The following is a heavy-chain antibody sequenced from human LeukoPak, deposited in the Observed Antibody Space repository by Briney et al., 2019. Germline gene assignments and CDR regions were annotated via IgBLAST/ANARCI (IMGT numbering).Heavy chain of an antibody. CDR3: ARLVSAPDGDY. J-gene: IGHJ4*02. D-gene: IGHD6-19*01. Sequence: ASVKVSCKASGYTFTDYYMHWVRQAPGQGLEWMGWINPNRGGTNYAQKFQGRVTMTRDTSISTVYMELSRLRSDDTAVYYCARLVSAPDGDYWGQGTLVTVSS. V-gene: IGHV1-2*02. CDR2: INPNRGGT. CDR1: GYTFTDYY.